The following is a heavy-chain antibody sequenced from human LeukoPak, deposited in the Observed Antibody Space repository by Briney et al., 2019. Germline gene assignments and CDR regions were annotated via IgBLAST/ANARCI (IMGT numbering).Heavy chain of an antibody. V-gene: IGHV3-23*01. J-gene: IGHJ5*02. D-gene: IGHD5-24*01. CDR2: ISGSGGST. CDR1: GFTFSSYA. Sequence: GGSLRLSCAASGFTFSSYAMSWVRQAPGKGLEWVSAISGSGGSTYYADSVKGRFTISRDSSKNTLYLQMNSLRAEDTAVYYCARDRGGLQFDWFDPWGQGTLVTVSS. CDR3: ARDRGGLQFDWFDP.